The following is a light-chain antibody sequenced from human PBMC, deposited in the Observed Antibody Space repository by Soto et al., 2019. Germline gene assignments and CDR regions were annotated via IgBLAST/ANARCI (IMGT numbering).Light chain of an antibody. J-gene: IGLJ2*01. CDR3: GTWDSSLSAGGAL. CDR1: SSNIGNNY. V-gene: IGLV1-51*01. CDR2: DNN. Sequence: QSVLTQPPSVSAAPGQKVTISCSGSSSNIGNNYVSWYQQLPGTAPKLLIYDNNKRPSGIPDRFSGSKSGTSATLGITGLQTGDEADYYCGTWDSSLSAGGALFGGGTKLTVL.